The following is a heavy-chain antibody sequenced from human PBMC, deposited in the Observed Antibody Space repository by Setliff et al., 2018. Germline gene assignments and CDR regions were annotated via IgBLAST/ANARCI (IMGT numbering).Heavy chain of an antibody. Sequence: GGSLRLSCAASGFTFSSYAMSWVRQAPGKGLEWVSAISGSGGSTYYADSVKGRFTISRDNSKNTLYLQMNSLRAEDTAVYYCAKAIYCSGGSCYSGRPDYFDYWGQGTLVTVSS. J-gene: IGHJ4*02. CDR2: ISGSGGST. CDR3: AKAIYCSGGSCYSGRPDYFDY. CDR1: GFTFSSYA. D-gene: IGHD2-15*01. V-gene: IGHV3-23*01.